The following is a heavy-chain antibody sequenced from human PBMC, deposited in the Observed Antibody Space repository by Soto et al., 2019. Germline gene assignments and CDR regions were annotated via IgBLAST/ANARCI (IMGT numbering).Heavy chain of an antibody. J-gene: IGHJ4*02. D-gene: IGHD3-22*01. CDR2: IYYTGST. CDR1: GGSISNYD. CDR3: ARGGGVYEGSGPFDY. Sequence: SETLSLTRTVSGGSISNYDCSRIRQPPGKGLEWIGIIYYTGSTNYNPSLKSRVTISVDTSKIQFSLKLSSVTAADTAVYYCARGGGVYEGSGPFDYWGQGTLVTVSS. V-gene: IGHV4-59*01.